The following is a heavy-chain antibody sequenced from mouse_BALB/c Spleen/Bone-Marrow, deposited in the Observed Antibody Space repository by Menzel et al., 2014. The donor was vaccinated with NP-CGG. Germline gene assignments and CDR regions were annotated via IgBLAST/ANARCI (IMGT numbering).Heavy chain of an antibody. CDR1: GYSFTSYW. CDR3: TRYDLTTRAFAY. J-gene: IGHJ3*01. D-gene: IGHD3-3*01. Sequence: VQLVESGAELVRPGASVKLSCKASGYSFTSYWMNWVKQRPGQGLEWIGMIHLSDSESRLNQEFKDKATLTVDKSSSTAYMQLSSPTSEDSAVYYCTRYDLTTRAFAYWGQGTLVTVSA. V-gene: IGHV1-61*01. CDR2: IHLSDSES.